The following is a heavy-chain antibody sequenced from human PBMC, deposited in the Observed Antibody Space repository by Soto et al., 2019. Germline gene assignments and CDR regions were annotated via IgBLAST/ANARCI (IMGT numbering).Heavy chain of an antibody. CDR3: ARVLAARPTGRYYFDY. V-gene: IGHV6-1*01. Sequence: KQSQTLSLTCAISGDSVSSNSAAWNWIRQSPSRGLEWLGRTYYRSKWYNDYAVSVKSRITINPDTSKNQFSLQLNSVTPEDTAVYYCARVLAARPTGRYYFDYWGQGTLVTVSS. J-gene: IGHJ4*02. CDR2: TYYRSKWYN. D-gene: IGHD6-6*01. CDR1: GDSVSSNSAA.